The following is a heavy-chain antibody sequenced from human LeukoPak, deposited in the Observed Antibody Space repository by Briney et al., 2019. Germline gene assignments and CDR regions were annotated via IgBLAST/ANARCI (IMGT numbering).Heavy chain of an antibody. CDR2: INHSGST. CDR3: ARGFMVRGVCLDY. V-gene: IGHV4-34*01. D-gene: IGHD3-10*01. J-gene: IGHJ4*02. CDR1: GGSFSGYY. Sequence: EPSETLSLTCAVYGGSFSGYYWSWIRQPPGKGLEWIGEINHSGSTNYNPSLKSRVTISVDTSKNQFSLKLSSVTAADTAVYCCARGFMVRGVCLDYWGQGTLVTVSS.